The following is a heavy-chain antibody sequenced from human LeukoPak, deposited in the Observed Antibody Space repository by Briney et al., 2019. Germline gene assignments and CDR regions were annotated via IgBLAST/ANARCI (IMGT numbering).Heavy chain of an antibody. V-gene: IGHV4-4*02. CDR3: ARKDFGGARAVEY. CDR2: IYHSGST. Sequence: SETLSLTCAVSGGSISSNNWWSWVRQPPGKGLEWIGEIYHSGSTNYNPSLKSRVTVSVDTSKSQFSLKLSSVTAADTAVYYCARKDFGGARAVEYWGQGTLVTVSS. D-gene: IGHD3-16*01. J-gene: IGHJ4*02. CDR1: GGSISSNNW.